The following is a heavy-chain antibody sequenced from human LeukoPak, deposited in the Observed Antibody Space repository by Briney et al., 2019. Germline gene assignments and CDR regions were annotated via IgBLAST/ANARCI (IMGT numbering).Heavy chain of an antibody. J-gene: IGHJ4*02. V-gene: IGHV1-46*01. CDR3: ARDMYDISGRADY. Sequence: GESLKISCKGSGYTFTNYYIHWVRQAPGQGLEWMGIINPSGGSTIYAQKLQGRVTMTTDTSTNTAYMELTSLRSDDSAVYYCARDMYDISGRADYWGQGTRVTVSS. CDR1: GYTFTNYY. CDR2: INPSGGST. D-gene: IGHD3-22*01.